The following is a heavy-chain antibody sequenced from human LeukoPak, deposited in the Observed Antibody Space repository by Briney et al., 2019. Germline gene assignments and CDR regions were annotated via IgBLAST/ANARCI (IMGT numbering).Heavy chain of an antibody. Sequence: SETLSLTCAVYGGSFSGYYWSWIRQPPGKGLEWIGEINHSGSTNYNPSLKSRVTISVDTSKNQFSLKLSSVTAADTAVYYCARLYSELANYWGQGTLVTVSS. CDR3: ARLYSELANY. CDR1: GGSFSGYY. V-gene: IGHV4-34*01. D-gene: IGHD3-10*01. J-gene: IGHJ4*02. CDR2: INHSGST.